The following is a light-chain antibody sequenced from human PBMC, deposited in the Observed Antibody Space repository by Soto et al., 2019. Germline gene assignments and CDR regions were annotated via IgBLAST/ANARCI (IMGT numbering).Light chain of an antibody. Sequence: DIQMTQSPSSLSASVGDRVSITCRASQTISIYLNWFQRKPGKAPNLLIYGASNLQSGVPSRFSGSGTGTDFTLTISSLQPEDAAIYFCQKCNSPPPFTFGPGTKVDI. V-gene: IGKV1-39*01. CDR1: QTISIY. CDR2: GAS. CDR3: QKCNSPPPFT. J-gene: IGKJ3*01.